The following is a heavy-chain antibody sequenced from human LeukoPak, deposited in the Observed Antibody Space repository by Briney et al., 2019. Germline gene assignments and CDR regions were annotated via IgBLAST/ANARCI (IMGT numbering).Heavy chain of an antibody. J-gene: IGHJ4*02. D-gene: IGHD4-17*01. CDR3: ARRYGDYVEEPFDY. V-gene: IGHV1-2*02. CDR2: INPNSGGT. Sequence: ASVKVSCKASGYTFTGYYMHWVRQAPGQGPEWMGWINPNSGGTNYAQKFQGRVTMTRDTSISTAYMELSRLRSDDTAVYYCARRYGDYVEEPFDYWGQGTLVTVSS. CDR1: GYTFTGYY.